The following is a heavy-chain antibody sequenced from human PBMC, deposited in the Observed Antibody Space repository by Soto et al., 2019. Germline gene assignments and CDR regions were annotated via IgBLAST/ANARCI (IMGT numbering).Heavy chain of an antibody. J-gene: IGHJ4*02. Sequence: QVQLVQSGTEVRKPGASVRVSCKASGYTFSSVGIIWVRQAPGQGLEWMGWIRPDSGNIDYAQKFEGRVTMTADTSTSTVYMELRSLGSDDTAVYYCARDRSTGDYWGQGTLVTVSS. CDR3: ARDRSTGDY. CDR2: IRPDSGNI. CDR1: GYTFSSVG. V-gene: IGHV1-18*01.